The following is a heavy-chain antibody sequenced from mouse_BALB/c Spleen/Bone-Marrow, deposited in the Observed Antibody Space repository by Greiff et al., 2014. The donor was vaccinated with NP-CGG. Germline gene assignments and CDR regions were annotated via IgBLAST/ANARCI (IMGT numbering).Heavy chain of an antibody. CDR2: IDPSTGYT. CDR1: GYTFTSYW. V-gene: IGHV1-7*01. D-gene: IGHD2-12*01. J-gene: IGHJ2*01. CDR3: ARWGDDGTFDY. Sequence: VQLVESGAELAKPGASVKMPCKASGYTFTSYWMHWVKQRPGQGLEWIGYIDPSTGYTEYIQKFKDKATLTADKSSSAAYMQLSSLTSEDSAVYYCARWGDDGTFDYWGQGTTLTVSS.